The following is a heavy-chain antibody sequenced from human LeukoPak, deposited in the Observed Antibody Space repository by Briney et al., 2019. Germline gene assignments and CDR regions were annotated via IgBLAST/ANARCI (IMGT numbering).Heavy chain of an antibody. Sequence: PGGSLRLSCAASGFTFSSYWMSWVRQPPGKGLEWIGEINHSGSTNYNPSLKSRVTISVDTSKNQFSLKLSSVTAADTAVYYCASGSSGTFDYWGQGTLVTVSS. V-gene: IGHV4-34*01. CDR1: GFTFSSYW. D-gene: IGHD3-22*01. CDR3: ASGSSGTFDY. J-gene: IGHJ4*02. CDR2: INHSGST.